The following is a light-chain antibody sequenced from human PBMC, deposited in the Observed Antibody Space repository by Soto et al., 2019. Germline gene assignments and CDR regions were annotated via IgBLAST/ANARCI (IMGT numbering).Light chain of an antibody. CDR3: QQYKNCPLT. Sequence: IVMTQSPVTLSVSPGQIATLSCRASQSVSGDFAWYQQKAGQPPKLLIYGATTRATGIPARFSGSGSGTEFTLTIGSLQSEGFAVYYCQQYKNCPLTLGGGTTVEN. J-gene: IGKJ4*01. V-gene: IGKV3-15*01. CDR2: GAT. CDR1: QSVSGD.